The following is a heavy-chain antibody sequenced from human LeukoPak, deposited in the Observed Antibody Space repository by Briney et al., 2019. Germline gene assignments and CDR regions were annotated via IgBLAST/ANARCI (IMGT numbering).Heavy chain of an antibody. CDR3: ARSARYCSSTSCYWSWFDP. D-gene: IGHD2-2*01. CDR1: GGSFSGYY. V-gene: IGHV4-34*01. CDR2: INHSGST. Sequence: SETLSLTCAVYGGSFSGYYWSWIRQPPGKGQEWIGEINHSGSTNYNPSLKSRVTISVDTSKNQFSLKLSSVTAADTAVYYCARSARYCSSTSCYWSWFDPWGQGTLVTVSS. J-gene: IGHJ5*02.